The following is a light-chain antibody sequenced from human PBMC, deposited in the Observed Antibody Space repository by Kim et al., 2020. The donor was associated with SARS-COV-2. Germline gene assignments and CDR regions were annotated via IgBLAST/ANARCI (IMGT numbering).Light chain of an antibody. J-gene: IGKJ2*01. V-gene: IGKV1-39*01. CDR2: AAS. Sequence: DVHLTQTPSSLSASVGDTVTITCRASQGISAYLNWYQQKPGKAPRLLIYAASTLQNGVPSRFSGSRSGTDFTLTIGSLQREDFATYYCQQSYRAPYTFGQGNKLEI. CDR1: QGISAY. CDR3: QQSYRAPYT.